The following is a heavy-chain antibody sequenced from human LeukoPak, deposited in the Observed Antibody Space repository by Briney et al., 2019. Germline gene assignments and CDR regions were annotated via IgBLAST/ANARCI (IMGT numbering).Heavy chain of an antibody. V-gene: IGHV1-18*01. CDR1: GYAFTTYG. D-gene: IGHD6-19*01. CDR2: ISAYNGNT. Sequence: ASVKVSCKASGYAFTTYGVSWVRQAPGQGLEWMGWISAYNGNTNYAQKFQGRVTMTIDTSTTTAYLEVRSLRSDDTAVYYCARTSESGWREFDCWGQGTLVTVSS. CDR3: ARTSESGWREFDC. J-gene: IGHJ4*02.